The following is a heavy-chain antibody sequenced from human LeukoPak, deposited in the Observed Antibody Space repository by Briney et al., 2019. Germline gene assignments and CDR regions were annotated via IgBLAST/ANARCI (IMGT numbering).Heavy chain of an antibody. J-gene: IGHJ4*02. V-gene: IGHV3-48*04. CDR1: GFTFSSDS. CDR2: ISSSSSTI. CDR3: ARDQVGATPFDY. D-gene: IGHD1-26*01. Sequence: GGSLRLSCAASGFTFSSDSMNWVRQAPGKGLEWVSYISSSSSTIHYADSVKGRFTISRDNAKNSLYLQMNSLRAEDTAVYYCARDQVGATPFDYWGQGTLVTVSS.